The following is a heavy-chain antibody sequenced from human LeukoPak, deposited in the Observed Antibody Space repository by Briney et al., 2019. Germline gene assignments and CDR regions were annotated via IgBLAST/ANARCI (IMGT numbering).Heavy chain of an antibody. V-gene: IGHV7-4-1*02. Sequence: ASVKVSCKASGYTFTSYAMNWVRQAPGQGLEWMGWINTNTGSPTYAQGFTGRFVFSLDTSVSTAYLQISSLKAEDTAVYYCARAFLDEFYYYYYYMDVWGKGTTVTVSS. CDR3: ARAFLDEFYYYYYYMDV. CDR2: INTNTGSP. CDR1: GYTFTSYA. J-gene: IGHJ6*03. D-gene: IGHD3-3*01.